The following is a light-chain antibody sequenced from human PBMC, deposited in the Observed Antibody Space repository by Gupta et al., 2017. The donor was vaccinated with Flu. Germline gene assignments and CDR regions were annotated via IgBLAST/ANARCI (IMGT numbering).Light chain of an antibody. J-gene: IGKJ4*01. Sequence: DIVMTQFPDSLAVSLGEGATINCKSSQSVLYSPDNKNFLAWYQQKPGQPPKVLIYWASTREAGVPDRFSGSGSGTDFTLTISSLQAEDVAVYYCQQYYTAAPLTFGGGTKVEIK. CDR2: WAS. CDR1: QSVLYSPDNKNF. CDR3: QQYYTAAPLT. V-gene: IGKV4-1*01.